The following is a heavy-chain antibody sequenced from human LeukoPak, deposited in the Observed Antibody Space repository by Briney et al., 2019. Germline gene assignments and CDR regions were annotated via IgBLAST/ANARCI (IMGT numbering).Heavy chain of an antibody. D-gene: IGHD5-24*01. CDR1: GFTFSSYR. Sequence: GGSLRLSCAASGFTFSSYRMNWVRQAPGKGLEWVSSISSSSSYIYYADSVKGRFTISRDNAKNSLYLQMNSLRAEDTAVYYCARDIEMATHFDYWGQGTLVTVSS. CDR3: ARDIEMATHFDY. V-gene: IGHV3-21*01. J-gene: IGHJ4*02. CDR2: ISSSSSYI.